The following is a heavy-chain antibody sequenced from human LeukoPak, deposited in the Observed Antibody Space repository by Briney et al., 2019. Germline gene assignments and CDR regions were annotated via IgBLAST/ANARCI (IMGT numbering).Heavy chain of an antibody. Sequence: PGGSLRLSCAASGFTFSSYSMNWVRQAPGKGLEWVSSISSTSAYIYYADSVKGRFTISRDNVDNVVYLQMNGLGAEDTAVYYCARVAVSGPTGWFDSWGQGTLVIVSS. V-gene: IGHV3-21*01. D-gene: IGHD2-8*02. CDR1: GFTFSSYS. CDR3: ARVAVSGPTGWFDS. CDR2: ISSTSAYI. J-gene: IGHJ5*01.